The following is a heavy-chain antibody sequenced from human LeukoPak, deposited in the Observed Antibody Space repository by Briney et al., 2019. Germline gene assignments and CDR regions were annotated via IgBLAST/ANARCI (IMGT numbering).Heavy chain of an antibody. Sequence: SETLSLTCTVSGGSISSYYWSWIGQPPGKGLEWIWYIYYSGSTNYNPSLKSRVTISVDTSKNQFSLKLSSVTAADTAVYYCARTYDSSGYQSYPFDYWGQGTLVTVSS. CDR3: ARTYDSSGYQSYPFDY. J-gene: IGHJ4*02. V-gene: IGHV4-59*01. CDR2: IYYSGST. D-gene: IGHD3-22*01. CDR1: GGSISSYY.